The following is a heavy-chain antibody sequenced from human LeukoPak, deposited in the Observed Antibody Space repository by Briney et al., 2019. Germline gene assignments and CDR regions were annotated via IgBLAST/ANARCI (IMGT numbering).Heavy chain of an antibody. CDR2: ISWNSGSI. D-gene: IGHD2-2*01. Sequence: GGSLRLSCAAPGFTFDDYAMHWVRQAPGKGLEWVSGISWNSGSIGYADSVKGRFTISRDNAKNSLYLQMNSLRAEDMALYYCAKGLFNQPLFDYWGQGTLVTVSS. CDR1: GFTFDDYA. V-gene: IGHV3-9*03. CDR3: AKGLFNQPLFDY. J-gene: IGHJ4*02.